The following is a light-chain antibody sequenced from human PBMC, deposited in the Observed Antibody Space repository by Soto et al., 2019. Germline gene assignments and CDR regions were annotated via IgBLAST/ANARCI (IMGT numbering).Light chain of an antibody. Sequence: DVRMTQSPASLSASVGDRVTLTCRASQNVSAYLICYQHKPGEAPTLLIFDSSDLESGVPARFSGSGSGTDFTLTISSLQSEDFATYYCQQSVFIPRTFGQGTKVEI. V-gene: IGKV1-39*01. J-gene: IGKJ2*01. CDR2: DSS. CDR1: QNVSAY. CDR3: QQSVFIPRT.